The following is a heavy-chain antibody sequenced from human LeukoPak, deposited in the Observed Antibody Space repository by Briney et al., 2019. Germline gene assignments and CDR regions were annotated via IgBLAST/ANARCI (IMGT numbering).Heavy chain of an antibody. CDR1: GFTFSSYD. D-gene: IGHD3-10*01. V-gene: IGHV3-30*02. Sequence: SGGSLRLPCAASGFTFSSYDMHWVRQAPGKGLEWVAFIRYDGSNKYYADSVKGRFTISRDNSKNTLYLQMNSLRAEDTAVYYCAKDYRYYGSGSHMDVWGKGTTVTISS. CDR2: IRYDGSNK. J-gene: IGHJ6*03. CDR3: AKDYRYYGSGSHMDV.